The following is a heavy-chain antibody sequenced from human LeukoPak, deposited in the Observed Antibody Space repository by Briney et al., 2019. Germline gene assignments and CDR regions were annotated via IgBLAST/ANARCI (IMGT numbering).Heavy chain of an antibody. CDR3: ARRAITYYYDSSGYYYDY. D-gene: IGHD3-22*01. CDR1: GGSISSYY. V-gene: IGHV4-59*05. J-gene: IGHJ4*02. CDR2: IYYSGST. Sequence: PSETLSLTCTVSGGSISSYYWSWIRQPAGKGLEWLGSIYYSGSTYYNPSLKSRVTISVDTSKNQFSLKLSSVTAADTAVYYCARRAITYYYDSSGYYYDYWGQGTLVTVSS.